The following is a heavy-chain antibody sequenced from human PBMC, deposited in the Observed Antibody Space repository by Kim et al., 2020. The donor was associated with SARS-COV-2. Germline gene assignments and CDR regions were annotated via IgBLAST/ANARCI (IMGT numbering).Heavy chain of an antibody. V-gene: IGHV4-31*03. D-gene: IGHD3-22*01. CDR2: IYYSGST. Sequence: SETLSLTCTVSGGSISSGGYYWSWIRQHPGKGLEWIGYIYYSGSTYYNPSLKSRVTISVDTSKNQFSLKLSSVTAADTAVYYCARDSCRSSGYYYGGRCAFDIWGQGTMVTVSS. CDR1: GGSISSGGYY. CDR3: ARDSCRSSGYYYGGRCAFDI. J-gene: IGHJ3*02.